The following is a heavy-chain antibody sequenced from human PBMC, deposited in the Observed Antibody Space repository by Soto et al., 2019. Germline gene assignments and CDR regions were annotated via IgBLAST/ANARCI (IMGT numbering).Heavy chain of an antibody. Sequence: EVQLLESGGGSVQPGGSLRLSCATSGFTFSSYAMSWVRQAPGKGLEWVSAISGSGGSTNYADSAEGRFTISRDNTKNTLYLHMSSLRAEDTAVYYCGKAGGIAVPGSHLDYWGQGTLVSVSS. V-gene: IGHV3-23*01. D-gene: IGHD6-19*01. CDR2: ISGSGGST. CDR1: GFTFSSYA. CDR3: GKAGGIAVPGSHLDY. J-gene: IGHJ4*02.